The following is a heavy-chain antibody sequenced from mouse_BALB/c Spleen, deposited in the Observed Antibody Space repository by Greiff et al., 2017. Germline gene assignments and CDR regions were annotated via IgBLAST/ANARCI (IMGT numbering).Heavy chain of an antibody. CDR3: ARVGREAMDY. J-gene: IGHJ4*01. V-gene: IGHV5-9-1*01. Sequence: DVMLVESGGGLVKPGGSLKLSCAASGFTFSSYAMSWVRQTPEKRLEWVATISSGGSYTYYPDSVKGRFTISRDKAKNTLYLQMSSLRSEDTAMYYCARVGREAMDYWGQGTSVTVSS. CDR2: ISSGGSYT. CDR1: GFTFSSYA.